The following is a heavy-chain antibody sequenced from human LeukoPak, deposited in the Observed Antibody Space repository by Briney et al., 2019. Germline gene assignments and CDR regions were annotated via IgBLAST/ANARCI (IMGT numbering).Heavy chain of an antibody. CDR1: GGSVSSSSFY. CDR2: IYYFGSS. J-gene: IGHJ4*02. CDR3: ARKTDHQTGGDY. V-gene: IGHV4-39*01. Sequence: TSETLSLTCTVSGGSVSSSSFYWGWIRQPPGKGLEWIGSIYYFGSSYYNPSLKRRVTISLDTSKNQFSLRLSSVTAADTAVYYCARKTDHQTGGDYWGQGTLVTVSS. D-gene: IGHD1-1*01.